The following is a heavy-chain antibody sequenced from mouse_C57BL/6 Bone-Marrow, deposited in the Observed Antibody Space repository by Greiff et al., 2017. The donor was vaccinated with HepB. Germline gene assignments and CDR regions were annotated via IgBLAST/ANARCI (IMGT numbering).Heavy chain of an antibody. D-gene: IGHD1-1*01. CDR1: GFTFSNYW. V-gene: IGHV6-3*01. CDR3: TPFYYGSSYWYCDV. J-gene: IGHJ1*03. CDR2: IRLKSDNYAT. Sequence: EESGGGLVQPGGSMKLSCVASGFTFSNYWMNWVRQSPEKGLGWVAQIRLKSDNYATHYAESVKGRFTISRDDSKRSGYLQMNNLRAEDTGIYYCTPFYYGSSYWYCDVWGTGTTVTVSS.